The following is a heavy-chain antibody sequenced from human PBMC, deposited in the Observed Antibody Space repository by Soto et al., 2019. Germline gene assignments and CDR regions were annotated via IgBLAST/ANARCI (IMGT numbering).Heavy chain of an antibody. D-gene: IGHD1-1*01. Sequence: PGGSLRLSCAASGFTVSGNYMSWVRQAPGTGLEGVSFLDSGGSAFYPDSVKGRFTISRDNSKNTLYLQMNSLTVEDTAVYYCAKVNDGKFDYWGQGTLVTVS. CDR2: LDSGGSA. J-gene: IGHJ4*02. CDR3: AKVNDGKFDY. V-gene: IGHV3-53*01. CDR1: GFTVSGNY.